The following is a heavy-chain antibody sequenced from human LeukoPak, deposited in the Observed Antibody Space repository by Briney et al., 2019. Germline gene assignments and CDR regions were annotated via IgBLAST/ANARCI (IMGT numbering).Heavy chain of an antibody. D-gene: IGHD1-1*01. Sequence: PSETLSLTCAVSGDSITSASYYWGWIRQPPGKGLEWIGSIYYNGRTYYKSSLKSRVSISVDTSKNQCSLKLNSVTAADTAVYYCARGHRTLGTLSERSWFDPWGQGTLVTVSS. J-gene: IGHJ5*02. CDR3: ARGHRTLGTLSERSWFDP. V-gene: IGHV4-39*07. CDR1: GDSITSASYY. CDR2: IYYNGRT.